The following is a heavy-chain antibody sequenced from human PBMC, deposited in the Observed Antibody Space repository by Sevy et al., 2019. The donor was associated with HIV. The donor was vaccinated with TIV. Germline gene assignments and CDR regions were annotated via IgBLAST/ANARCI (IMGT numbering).Heavy chain of an antibody. CDR1: GFAFGDYG. CDR3: TRAGGYDFWIDS. V-gene: IGHV3-49*03. CDR2: FRSNSYSETP. J-gene: IGHJ4*02. D-gene: IGHD5-12*01. Sequence: GGSLRLSCTGSGFAFGDYGLSWFSQAPGKGLESVGFFRSNSYSETPQYAASGMGRFVTSSNDSKSMAYLQMNRLKTEDTAVYYCTRAGGYDFWIDSWGQGTLVTVSS.